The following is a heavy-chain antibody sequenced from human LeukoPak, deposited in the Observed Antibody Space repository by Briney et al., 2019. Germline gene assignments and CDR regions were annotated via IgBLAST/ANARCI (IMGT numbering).Heavy chain of an antibody. J-gene: IGHJ3*02. D-gene: IGHD6-13*01. CDR3: ARDPRYSSFSRAFDI. CDR2: IYYSGST. V-gene: IGHV4-39*07. Sequence: SETLSLTCTVSGGSISSSSYYWGWIRQPPGKGLEWIGSIYYSGSTYYNPSLKSRVTISVDTSKNQFSLKLSSVTAADTAVYYCARDPRYSSFSRAFDIWGQGTMVTVSS. CDR1: GGSISSSSYY.